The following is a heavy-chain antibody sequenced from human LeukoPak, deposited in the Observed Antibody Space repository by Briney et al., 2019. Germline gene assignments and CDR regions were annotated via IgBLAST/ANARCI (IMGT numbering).Heavy chain of an antibody. Sequence: GGSLRLSCAASGFTFSDYYMSWIRQAPGKGLEWVSYISSSGSTIYYADSVKGRFTISRDNAKNSLYLQMNSLRAEDTAVYYCARGNVLRYFDWLPYNKKGDYFDYWGQGTLVTVSS. CDR2: ISSSGSTI. V-gene: IGHV3-11*01. D-gene: IGHD3-9*01. J-gene: IGHJ4*02. CDR3: ARGNVLRYFDWLPYNKKGDYFDY. CDR1: GFTFSDYY.